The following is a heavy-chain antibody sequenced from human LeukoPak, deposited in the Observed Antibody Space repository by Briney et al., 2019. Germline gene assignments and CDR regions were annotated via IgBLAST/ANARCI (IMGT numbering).Heavy chain of an antibody. Sequence: GASVKVSCKASGYTFTGYYMHWVRQAPGQRLEWMGWINPNSGGTNYAQKFKGRVTMTRDTSISTAYMELSRPRSDDTAVYYCARGGHITMVRGVIIYFDYWGQGTLVTVSS. D-gene: IGHD3-10*01. J-gene: IGHJ4*02. CDR3: ARGGHITMVRGVIIYFDY. CDR2: INPNSGGT. CDR1: GYTFTGYY. V-gene: IGHV1-2*02.